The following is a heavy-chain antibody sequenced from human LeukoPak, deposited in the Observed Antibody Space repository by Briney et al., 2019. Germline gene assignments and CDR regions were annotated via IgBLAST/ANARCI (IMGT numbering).Heavy chain of an antibody. CDR3: ARGGYSSGWYLDY. Sequence: PGGSLRLACAVSGFTFASYSMNWVRQAPGKGLEWVAVIWYDGSNKYYADSVKGRFTISRDTSKNRLYLQLNSLRAEDTAVYYCARGGYSSGWYLDYWGQGTLVTVSS. CDR2: IWYDGSNK. D-gene: IGHD6-19*01. J-gene: IGHJ4*02. CDR1: GFTFASYS. V-gene: IGHV3-33*08.